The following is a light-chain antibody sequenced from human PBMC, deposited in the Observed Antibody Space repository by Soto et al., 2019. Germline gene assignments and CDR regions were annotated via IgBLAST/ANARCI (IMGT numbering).Light chain of an antibody. CDR2: AAS. J-gene: IGKJ1*01. V-gene: IGKV1-39*01. CDR1: QSISSD. Sequence: DIQMTQSPSSLSASVGDRVTITCRASQSISSDVNWYQQKPGKAPKLLIYAASSLQSGVPSRFSGSGSGTHFTLTVSSLQPEDSATYYCQQSYSTPRTFGQGTKVEI. CDR3: QQSYSTPRT.